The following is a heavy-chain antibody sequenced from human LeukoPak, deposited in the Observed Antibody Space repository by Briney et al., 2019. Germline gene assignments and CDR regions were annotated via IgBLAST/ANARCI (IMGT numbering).Heavy chain of an antibody. Sequence: SETLSLTCTVSGGSISSYYWSWIRQPPGKGLEWIGYIYYSGSTNYNPSLKSRVTISVDTSENQFSLKLSSVTAADTAVYYCARGAHKSFIRKEIRWFDPWGQGTLVTVSS. CDR3: ARGAHKSFIRKEIRWFDP. D-gene: IGHD5-24*01. CDR2: IYYSGST. CDR1: GGSISSYY. J-gene: IGHJ5*02. V-gene: IGHV4-59*01.